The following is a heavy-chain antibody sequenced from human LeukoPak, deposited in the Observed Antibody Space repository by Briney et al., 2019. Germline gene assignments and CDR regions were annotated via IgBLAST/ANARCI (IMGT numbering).Heavy chain of an antibody. CDR3: ARDREYQLPGDEFFSYFMDV. CDR2: ISSGGTYI. V-gene: IGHV3-21*01. CDR1: AFTVSRYS. D-gene: IGHD2-2*01. J-gene: IGHJ6*03. Sequence: GGSLRLSWAASAFTVSRYSMNWVRQAPGKEREWVLSISSGGTYISYADSLGGRFTISSDNAKNSLFLQMSSLRVEDTALYYCARDREYQLPGDEFFSYFMDVWGKGTTVTVSS.